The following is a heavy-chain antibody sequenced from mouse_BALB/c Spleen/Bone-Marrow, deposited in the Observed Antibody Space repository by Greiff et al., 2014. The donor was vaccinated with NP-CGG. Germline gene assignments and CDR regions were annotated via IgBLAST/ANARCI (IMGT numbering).Heavy chain of an antibody. V-gene: IGHV1S56*01. CDR2: ISPGDGNT. Sequence: QVQLKESGPELVKPGALVKISCKASGYTFTTYDINWVKQSPGQGLEWVGWISPGDGNTNYNEKFKGKATLTADKSSSTAYMQRSSLTSENSAVYFCARGGDYHYLDYWGQGTTLTVSS. J-gene: IGHJ2*01. D-gene: IGHD2-4*01. CDR3: ARGGDYHYLDY. CDR1: GYTFTTYD.